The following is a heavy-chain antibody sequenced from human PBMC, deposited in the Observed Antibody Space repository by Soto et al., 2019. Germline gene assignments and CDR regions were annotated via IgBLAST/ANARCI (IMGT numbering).Heavy chain of an antibody. J-gene: IGHJ6*02. Sequence: ASVKVSCKASVYAFTDYYMHWVRQAPGQGLEWMGWINPNSGGTNYAQKFQGWVTMTRDTSISTAYMELSRLRSDDTAVYYCARGLYSSTRIYGMDVWGQGTTVTVSS. D-gene: IGHD6-13*01. V-gene: IGHV1-2*04. CDR2: INPNSGGT. CDR1: VYAFTDYY. CDR3: ARGLYSSTRIYGMDV.